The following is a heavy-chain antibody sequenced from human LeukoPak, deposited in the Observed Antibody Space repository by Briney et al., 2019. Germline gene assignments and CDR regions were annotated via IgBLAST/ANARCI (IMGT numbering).Heavy chain of an antibody. CDR2: IHYSGST. D-gene: IGHD2-2*01. CDR3: ARTYMPSARLDP. CDR1: GGSISSGGYY. Sequence: SETLSLTCTVSGGSISSGGYYWSWIRQHPGKGLEGIGYIHYSGSTYYNPSLKSRVTISVDTSKNQFSLKLRYVTAADTAVYYCARTYMPSARLDPWGQGTLVTVSS. V-gene: IGHV4-31*03. J-gene: IGHJ5*02.